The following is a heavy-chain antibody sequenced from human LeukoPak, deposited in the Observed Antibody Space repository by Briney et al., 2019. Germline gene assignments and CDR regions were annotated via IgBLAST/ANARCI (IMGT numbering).Heavy chain of an antibody. CDR1: GGSFSGYY. V-gene: IGHV4-59*01. D-gene: IGHD3-10*01. CDR3: ARGTMVRGVIIAYYYYYMDV. CDR2: IYYSGST. Sequence: SETLSLTCAVYGGSFSGYYWSWIRQPPGKGLEWIGYIYYSGSTNYNPSLKSRVTISVDTSKNQFSLKLSSVTAADTAVYYCARGTMVRGVIIAYYYYYMDVWGKGTTVTISS. J-gene: IGHJ6*03.